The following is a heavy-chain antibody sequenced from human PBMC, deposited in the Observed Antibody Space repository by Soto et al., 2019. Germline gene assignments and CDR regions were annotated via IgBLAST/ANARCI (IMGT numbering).Heavy chain of an antibody. D-gene: IGHD2-15*01. CDR3: AKAARGNLYFDY. CDR2: ISYDGSNK. J-gene: IGHJ4*02. CDR1: GFTFSSYG. Sequence: QVQLVESGGGVVQPGRSLRLSCAASGFTFSSYGMHWVRQAPGKGLEWVAVISYDGSNKYYADSVKGRFTISRDNSKNTLYLQMNSLRAEDTAVYYCAKAARGNLYFDYRGQGTLVTVSS. V-gene: IGHV3-30*18.